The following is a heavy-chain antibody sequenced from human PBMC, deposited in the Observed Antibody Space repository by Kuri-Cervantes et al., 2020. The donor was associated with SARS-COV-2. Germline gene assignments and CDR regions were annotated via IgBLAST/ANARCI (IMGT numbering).Heavy chain of an antibody. J-gene: IGHJ5*02. CDR3: ARDDYSNYDVLYWFDP. Sequence: ASVTVSCKASGYTFTSYAMHWVRQAPGQRLEWMGWINAGNGNTKYSQKFQGRVTITRDTSASTAYMELSSLRSEDTAVYYCARDDYSNYDVLYWFDPWGQGTLVTVSS. D-gene: IGHD4-11*01. CDR2: INAGNGNT. V-gene: IGHV1-3*01. CDR1: GYTFTSYA.